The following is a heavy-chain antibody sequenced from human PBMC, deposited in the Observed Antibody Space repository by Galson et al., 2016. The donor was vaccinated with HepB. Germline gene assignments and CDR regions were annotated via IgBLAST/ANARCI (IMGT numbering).Heavy chain of an antibody. J-gene: IGHJ4*02. Sequence: SETLSLTCLVSGDSIAENTFYWGWIRQSPGRGLEWIGRIDYGGNTYYNPSLLSRATMSVDTSKNQFSLTLNSVTATDTAIYYCARRNYYDNSGYYRRIFYYDYWGQGILVTVSS. V-gene: IGHV4-39*01. CDR2: IDYGGNT. CDR1: GDSIAENTFY. D-gene: IGHD3-22*01. CDR3: ARRNYYDNSGYYRRIFYYDY.